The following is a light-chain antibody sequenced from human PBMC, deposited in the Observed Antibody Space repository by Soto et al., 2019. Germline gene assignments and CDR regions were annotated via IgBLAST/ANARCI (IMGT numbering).Light chain of an antibody. CDR2: DSN. J-gene: IGLJ1*01. CDR3: SSYTSSNYV. Sequence: QSVLTQPPSASGTPGQRVTISCSGSSSNIGSNNVNWYQQLPGTAPKLLIYDSNQRPSGVPDRFSGSKSGTSASLAISGLQSEDEADYYCSSYTSSNYVFGTGTKVTVL. V-gene: IGLV1-44*01. CDR1: SSNIGSNN.